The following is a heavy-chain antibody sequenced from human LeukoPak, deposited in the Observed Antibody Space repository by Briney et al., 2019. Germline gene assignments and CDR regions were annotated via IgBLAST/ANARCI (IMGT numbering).Heavy chain of an antibody. CDR3: AKHSRGSGSVLFDYYMDV. Sequence: GGTLRLSCAASGFTFSSYGMSWVRQAPGKGLEWVSAISGSGGSTYYADSVKGRFTIYRDNSKNTVYLQMNSLRAEDTAVYYCAKHSRGSGSVLFDYYMDVWGKGTTVTISS. D-gene: IGHD3-10*01. J-gene: IGHJ6*03. CDR1: GFTFSSYG. V-gene: IGHV3-23*01. CDR2: ISGSGGST.